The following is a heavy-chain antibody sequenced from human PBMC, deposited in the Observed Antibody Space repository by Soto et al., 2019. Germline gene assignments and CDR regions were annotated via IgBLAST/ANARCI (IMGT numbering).Heavy chain of an antibody. J-gene: IGHJ6*03. CDR3: AGTTSYQWYYMDV. V-gene: IGHV6-1*01. CDR2: TYYRSRWYN. D-gene: IGHD1-7*01. CDR1: GDSVSSNSAA. Sequence: PSQTLSLTFAISGDSVSSNSAAWNWIRQSPSRGLEWLGRTYYRSRWYNDYAVPVRSRITVNADTSKNQFSLQLTSVTPEDTAVYYCAGTTSYQWYYMDVWGKGTTVTVSS.